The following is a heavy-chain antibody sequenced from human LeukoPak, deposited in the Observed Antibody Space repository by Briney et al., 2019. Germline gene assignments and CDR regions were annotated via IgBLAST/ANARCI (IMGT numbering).Heavy chain of an antibody. J-gene: IGHJ4*02. Sequence: SETLSLTCGVSGGSISGTNWWSWVRQPPRQGLEWIGEISLAGQTNYNPSLNGRVTMSLDKSSNQLSLHLTSVTAADTATYYCSRESGPFCPFGYWGQGTLVIVSS. CDR1: GGSISGTNW. CDR3: SRESGPFCPFGY. CDR2: ISLAGQT. V-gene: IGHV4/OR15-8*02. D-gene: IGHD1-26*01.